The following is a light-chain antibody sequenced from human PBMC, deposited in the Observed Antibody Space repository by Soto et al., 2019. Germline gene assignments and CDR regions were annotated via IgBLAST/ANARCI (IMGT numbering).Light chain of an antibody. CDR3: QAWDISTAV. V-gene: IGLV3-1*01. CDR2: QDY. Sequence: SYELTQPPSVSVSPGQTASITCSGDKLGDKYACWYQQKPGQSPVLVIYQDYKRPSVIPERFSGSNSGNTATLTISDTQAMDEADYYCQAWDISTAVFATGTKLTVL. CDR1: KLGDKY. J-gene: IGLJ1*01.